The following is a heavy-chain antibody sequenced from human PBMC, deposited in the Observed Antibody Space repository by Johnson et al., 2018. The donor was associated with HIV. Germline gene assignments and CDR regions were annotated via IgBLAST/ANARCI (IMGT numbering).Heavy chain of an antibody. D-gene: IGHD1-26*01. Sequence: VQLVESGGGVVRPGGSLRLSCAASGFTFDDYGMSWVRQAPGKGLEWVSGVNWNGGSTGYADSVRGRFSISRDNAKNSLYLQMNSLRAEDTALYHCARRDSGSLSFDIWGQGTMVSVSS. CDR2: VNWNGGST. CDR1: GFTFDDYG. V-gene: IGHV3-20*01. CDR3: ARRDSGSLSFDI. J-gene: IGHJ3*02.